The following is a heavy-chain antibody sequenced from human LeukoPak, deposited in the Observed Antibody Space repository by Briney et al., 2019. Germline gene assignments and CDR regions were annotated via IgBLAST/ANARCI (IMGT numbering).Heavy chain of an antibody. CDR1: GGSISSYY. CDR2: IYYSGST. J-gene: IGHJ4*02. V-gene: IGHV4-59*08. Sequence: PSETLSLTCTVSGGSISSYYWSWIRQPPGKGLEWIGYIYYSGSTNYNPSLKSRVTISVDTSKNQFSLKLSSVTAADTAVYYCASSYGDYESYYFDYWGQGTLVTVSS. CDR3: ASSYGDYESYYFDY. D-gene: IGHD4-17*01.